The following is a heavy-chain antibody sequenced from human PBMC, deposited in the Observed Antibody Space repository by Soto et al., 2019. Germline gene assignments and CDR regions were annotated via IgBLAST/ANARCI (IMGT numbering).Heavy chain of an antibody. J-gene: IGHJ6*02. Sequence: QVQLVQSGAEVKKPGSSVKVSCKASGGTFSSYAISWVRQAPGQGLEWMGGIIPIFGTANYAQKFQGRVTITADESTSTAYMELSSLRSEDTAVYYCARDRQQWLIPSREYYYGMDVWGQGTTVTVSS. CDR1: GGTFSSYA. D-gene: IGHD6-19*01. CDR3: ARDRQQWLIPSREYYYGMDV. V-gene: IGHV1-69*01. CDR2: IIPIFGTA.